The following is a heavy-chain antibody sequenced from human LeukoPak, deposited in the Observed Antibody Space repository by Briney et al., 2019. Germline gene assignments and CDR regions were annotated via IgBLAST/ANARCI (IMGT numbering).Heavy chain of an antibody. D-gene: IGHD3-10*01. CDR1: GYTLTELS. Sequence: GASVKVSCTVSGYTLTELSMHWVRQAPGKGLEWMGGFDPEDGETIYAQKFQGRVTMTEDTSTDTAYMELSSLRSEDTAVYYCATAYYASGGYYYYGMDVWGQGTTVTVSS. V-gene: IGHV1-24*01. J-gene: IGHJ6*02. CDR2: FDPEDGET. CDR3: ATAYYASGGYYYYGMDV.